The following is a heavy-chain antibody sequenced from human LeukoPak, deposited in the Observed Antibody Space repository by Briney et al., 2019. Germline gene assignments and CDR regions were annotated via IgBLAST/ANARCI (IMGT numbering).Heavy chain of an antibody. V-gene: IGHV3-30-3*02. CDR3: AKPYRGYSSSWYYFDY. J-gene: IGHJ4*02. D-gene: IGHD6-13*01. CDR2: ISYDGSNK. CDR1: GFTFSSYA. Sequence: GRSLRLSCAASGFTFSSYAMHWVRQAPGKGLEWVAVISYDGSNKYYADSVKGRFTISRDNSKNTLYLQMNSLRAEDTAVYYCAKPYRGYSSSWYYFDYWGQGTLVTVSS.